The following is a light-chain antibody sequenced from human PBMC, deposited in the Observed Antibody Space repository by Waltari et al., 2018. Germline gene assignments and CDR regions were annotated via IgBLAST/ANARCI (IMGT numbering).Light chain of an antibody. CDR1: SSNIGNNY. CDR2: DDS. J-gene: IGLJ7*01. Sequence: QSVLTQPPSVSAAPGQRVTISCSGGSSNIGNNYVSWYRQFPGTAPKLLIYDDSERPSGIPGRFAGSKSGTSATLDITGLQAGDEADYYCGTWDSSLGGAVFGGGTHLTVL. CDR3: GTWDSSLGGAV. V-gene: IGLV1-51*01.